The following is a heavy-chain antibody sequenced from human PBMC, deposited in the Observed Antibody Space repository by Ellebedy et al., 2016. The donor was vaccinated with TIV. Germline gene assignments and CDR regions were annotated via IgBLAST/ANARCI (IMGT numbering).Heavy chain of an antibody. CDR3: ARDRGYDTFDY. J-gene: IGHJ4*02. Sequence: PGGSLRLSCVDSGLTFSSYWMSWVRQAPGKGLEWVANTKEDGSEKYYVDSVRGRFTISRDNARNSLSLQMNSLRAEDTAVYYCARDRGYDTFDYWGQGILVTVSS. CDR2: TKEDGSEK. CDR1: GLTFSSYW. V-gene: IGHV3-7*01. D-gene: IGHD5-12*01.